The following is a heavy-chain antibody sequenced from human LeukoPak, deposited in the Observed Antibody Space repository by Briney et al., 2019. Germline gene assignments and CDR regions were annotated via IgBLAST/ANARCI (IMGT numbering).Heavy chain of an antibody. Sequence: GGSLRLSCAASGFPFSNHAMSWVRQPPGKGLEWVSAISNGNTYYADSVRGRFTISRDDSKNMVYLQMNSLRVEDTARYYCVREAGYCASVCLKSNWFDPWGQGTLVTV. V-gene: IGHV3-23*01. CDR3: VREAGYCASVCLKSNWFDP. CDR2: ISNGNT. D-gene: IGHD2-21*02. CDR1: GFPFSNHA. J-gene: IGHJ5*02.